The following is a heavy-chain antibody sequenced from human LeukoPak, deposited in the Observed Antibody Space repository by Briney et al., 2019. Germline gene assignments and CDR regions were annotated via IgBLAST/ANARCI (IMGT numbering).Heavy chain of an antibody. CDR3: AKDLHYGSADY. J-gene: IGHJ4*02. Sequence: GGSLRLSCAASGFTFSSYWMHWVRQAPGKGLVWVSRINSDGSRTTYADSVKGRFTTSRDNAKNTLYLQMNSLRAEDTAVYYCAKDLHYGSADYWGQGTLVTVSS. CDR2: INSDGSRT. CDR1: GFTFSSYW. D-gene: IGHD3-10*01. V-gene: IGHV3-74*01.